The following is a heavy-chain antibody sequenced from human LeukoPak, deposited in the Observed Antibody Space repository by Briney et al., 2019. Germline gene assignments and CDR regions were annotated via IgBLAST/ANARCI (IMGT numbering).Heavy chain of an antibody. V-gene: IGHV4-59*01. D-gene: IGHD2-21*01. J-gene: IGHJ4*02. Sequence: PSETLSLTCTVSGGSISSYYWSWIRQPPGKGLEWIGYIYYSGSTNYNPSLKSRVTISVDTSKNQSSLKVSSVTAADTAVYYCAREGEVSFDYWGQGTLVTVSS. CDR2: IYYSGST. CDR1: GGSISSYY. CDR3: AREGEVSFDY.